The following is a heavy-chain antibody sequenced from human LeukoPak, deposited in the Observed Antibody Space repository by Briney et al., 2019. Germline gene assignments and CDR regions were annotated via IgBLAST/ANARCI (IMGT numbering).Heavy chain of an antibody. CDR1: GFTFDDYA. V-gene: IGHV3-9*01. CDR3: AKDIGTVVVLGLRGGMDV. CDR2: ISWNSGSI. J-gene: IGHJ6*02. Sequence: GRSLRLSCAASGFTFDDYAMHWVRQAPGKGLEWVSGISWNSGSIGYADSVKGRFTISRDNAKNSQNLQMNSLRAEDTALYYCAKDIGTVVVLGLRGGMDVWGQGTTVTVSS. D-gene: IGHD2-15*01.